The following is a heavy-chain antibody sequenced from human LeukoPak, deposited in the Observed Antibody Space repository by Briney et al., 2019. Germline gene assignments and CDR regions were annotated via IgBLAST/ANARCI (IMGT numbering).Heavy chain of an antibody. V-gene: IGHV3-43D*03. CDR1: GFTFDDYA. J-gene: IGHJ4*02. CDR2: ISWDGGST. CDR3: AKDLGGRGYNYGYGY. Sequence: GGSLRLSCAASGFTFDDYAMHWVRQAPGKGLEWVSLISWDGGSTYYADSVKGRFTISRDNSKNSLYLQMNSLRAEDTALYYCAKDLGGRGYNYGYGYWGQGTLVTVSS. D-gene: IGHD5-18*01.